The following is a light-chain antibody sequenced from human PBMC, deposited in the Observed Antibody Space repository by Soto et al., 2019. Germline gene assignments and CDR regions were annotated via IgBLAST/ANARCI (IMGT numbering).Light chain of an antibody. J-gene: IGKJ1*01. Sequence: DIQMTQSPSSLSASVGDRVTITCRASQSISSYLNWYQQKPGKAPKLLIYAASNLQSEVPSRFSGSGSGTDFTLTISSLQPEDFATYYCQQSDNIPQTFGQGTKVEIK. V-gene: IGKV1-39*01. CDR2: AAS. CDR3: QQSDNIPQT. CDR1: QSISSY.